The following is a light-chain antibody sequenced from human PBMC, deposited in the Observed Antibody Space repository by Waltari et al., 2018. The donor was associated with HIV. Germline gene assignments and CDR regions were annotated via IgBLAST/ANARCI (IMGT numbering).Light chain of an antibody. CDR2: EVT. CDR1: NRDIGGYNY. J-gene: IGLJ2*01. V-gene: IGLV2-8*01. Sequence: QSALTQPPSASGSPGQSVTISCTGTNRDIGGYNYVSWYQQPPGKAPKLVISEVTKRPSGVPDRFSGSKSGTTASLTVSGLQTEDEADYYCSSYANKNGFYVVFGGGTKLTVL. CDR3: SSYANKNGFYVV.